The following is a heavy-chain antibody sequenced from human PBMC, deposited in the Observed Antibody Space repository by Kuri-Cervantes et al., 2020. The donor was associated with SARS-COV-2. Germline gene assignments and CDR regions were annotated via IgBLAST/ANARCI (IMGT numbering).Heavy chain of an antibody. CDR2: ISYDGSNK. CDR3: AKAYTLSYYYYMDV. V-gene: IGHV3-30-3*01. CDR1: GFTFSSYA. J-gene: IGHJ6*03. Sequence: SLKISCAASGFTFSSYAMHWVRQAPGKGLEWVAVISYDGSNKYYADSVKGRFTISRDNSKNTLYLQMNSLRAEDTAVYYCAKAYTLSYYYYMDVWGKGTTVTVSS. D-gene: IGHD1-14*01.